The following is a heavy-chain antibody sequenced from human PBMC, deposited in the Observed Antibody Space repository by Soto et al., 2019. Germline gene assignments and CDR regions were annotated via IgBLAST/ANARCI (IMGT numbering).Heavy chain of an antibody. J-gene: IGHJ4*02. CDR3: ARDAYSTKATFDF. D-gene: IGHD2-15*01. Sequence: EVQLVESGGGLVQPGGSLRLSCAASGFTFSVSWMSWVRQAPGKGLEWGDNIKQVGREKYYVDSVKGRFTISRDNAKNSLYLQMNSLRAEDTAVYYCARDAYSTKATFDFWGQGTLVTVSS. CDR2: IKQVGREK. CDR1: GFTFSVSW. V-gene: IGHV3-7*05.